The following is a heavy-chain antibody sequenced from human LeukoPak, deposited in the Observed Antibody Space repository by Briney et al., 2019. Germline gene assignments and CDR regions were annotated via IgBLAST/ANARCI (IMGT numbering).Heavy chain of an antibody. D-gene: IGHD6-19*01. V-gene: IGHV3-21*01. Sequence: PGGSLRLSCAASGFTFSSYWMSWVRQAPGKGLEWVSSISSSSSYIYYADSVKGRFTISRDNAKNSLYLQMNSLRAEDTAVYYCARDIAVAGDYWGQGTLVTVSS. CDR3: ARDIAVAGDY. CDR1: GFTFSSYW. CDR2: ISSSSSYI. J-gene: IGHJ4*02.